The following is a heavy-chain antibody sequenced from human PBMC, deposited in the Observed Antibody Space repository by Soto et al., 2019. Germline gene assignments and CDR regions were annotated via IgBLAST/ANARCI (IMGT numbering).Heavy chain of an antibody. D-gene: IGHD2-2*01. CDR2: ISAYNGNT. CDR1: GYTFVDYF. Sequence: ASVKVSCKTSGYTFVDYFIHWVRQAPGQGLEWMGWISAYNGNTNYAQKLQGRVTMTTDTSTSTAYMELRSLRSDDTAVYYCARDTPRYCSSTSCYDNGYYYGMDVWGQGTTVTVS. CDR3: ARDTPRYCSSTSCYDNGYYYGMDV. J-gene: IGHJ6*02. V-gene: IGHV1-18*04.